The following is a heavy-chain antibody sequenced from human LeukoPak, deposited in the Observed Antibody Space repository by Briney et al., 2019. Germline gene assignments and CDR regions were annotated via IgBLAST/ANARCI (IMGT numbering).Heavy chain of an antibody. V-gene: IGHV4-59*01. Sequence: SETLSLTCTVSGGSISSYYWSWIRQPPGKGREWIGYIYYSGSTNYNPSLKSRVTISVDTSKNQFSLKLSSVTAADTAVYYCARGVGFRDAFDIWGQGTMVTVSS. CDR3: ARGVGFRDAFDI. CDR2: IYYSGST. D-gene: IGHD3-16*01. J-gene: IGHJ3*02. CDR1: GGSISSYY.